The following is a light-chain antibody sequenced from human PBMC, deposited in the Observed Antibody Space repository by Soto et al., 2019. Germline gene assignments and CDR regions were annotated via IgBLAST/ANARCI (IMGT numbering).Light chain of an antibody. V-gene: IGLV2-11*01. CDR3: CSYAGYSYV. J-gene: IGLJ1*01. CDR2: DVT. CDR1: SSDVGGYNY. Sequence: QSALTQPRSVSGSPGQSVTISCTGTSSDVGGYNYVSWYQQHPGKAPKLMVYDVTKRPSGVPDRFSGSKSGDTASLSISGLQAEDEAYYDCCSYAGYSYVFVTGTKVTVL.